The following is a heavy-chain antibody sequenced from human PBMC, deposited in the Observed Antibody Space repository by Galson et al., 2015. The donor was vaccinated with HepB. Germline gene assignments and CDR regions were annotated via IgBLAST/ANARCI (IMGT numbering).Heavy chain of an antibody. CDR2: ISWNSGSI. Sequence: SLRLSCAASGFTFDDYAMHWVRQAPGKGLEWVSGISWNSGSIGYADSVKGRFTISRDNAKNSLYLQMNSLRAEDTAVYYCARDLLSGRFWGGRDRDYYYYYGMDVWGQGTTVTVSS. V-gene: IGHV3-9*01. J-gene: IGHJ6*02. CDR1: GFTFDDYA. D-gene: IGHD1-26*01. CDR3: ARDLLSGRFWGGRDRDYYYYYGMDV.